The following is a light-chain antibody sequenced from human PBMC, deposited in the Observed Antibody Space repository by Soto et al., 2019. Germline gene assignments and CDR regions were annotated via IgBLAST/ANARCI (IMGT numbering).Light chain of an antibody. CDR2: DAS. CDR3: QQNDSLPLT. J-gene: IGKJ4*01. Sequence: DLQMTQSPPSLSASVGDRVTITCQASELINYYLNWNQQIPGKAPKLLIYDASNLAAGAPSRFSGSGSGTAFTFAISGLQPEDVATYYCQQNDSLPLTFGGGTKVDIK. V-gene: IGKV1-33*01. CDR1: ELINYY.